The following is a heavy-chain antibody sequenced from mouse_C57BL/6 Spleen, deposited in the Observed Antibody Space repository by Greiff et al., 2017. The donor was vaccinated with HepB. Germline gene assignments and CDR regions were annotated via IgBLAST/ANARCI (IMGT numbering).Heavy chain of an antibody. J-gene: IGHJ4*01. CDR3: ARELLRDAMDY. Sequence: QVQLKQPGAELVKPGASVKLSCKASGYTFTSYWMHWVKQRAGTGIEWIGMIHPNSGSTNYNEKFKSKATLTVDKASSTAYMKLSSLTSEDSAVYYCARELLRDAMDYWGQGTSFTVSS. V-gene: IGHV1-64*01. D-gene: IGHD1-1*01. CDR1: GYTFTSYW. CDR2: IHPNSGST.